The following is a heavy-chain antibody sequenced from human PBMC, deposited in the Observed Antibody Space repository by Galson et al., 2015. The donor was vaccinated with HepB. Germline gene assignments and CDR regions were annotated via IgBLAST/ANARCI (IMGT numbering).Heavy chain of an antibody. J-gene: IGHJ4*02. CDR2: ISYDGRNK. Sequence: SLRLSCAASGFTFSRSGMHWVRQAPGKGLEWVALISYDGRNKYYADSVNGRFTISRDNSRNTVFLEMNSLRAEDTALYYCAKLYTGSGDYDDYWGQGTMVTASS. D-gene: IGHD3-3*01. V-gene: IGHV3-30*18. CDR3: AKLYTGSGDYDDY. CDR1: GFTFSRSG.